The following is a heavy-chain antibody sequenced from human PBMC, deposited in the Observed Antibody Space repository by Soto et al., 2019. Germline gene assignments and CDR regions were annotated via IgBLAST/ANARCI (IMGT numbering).Heavy chain of an antibody. Sequence: PSETLSLTCTVSGGSISSSSYYWGWIRQPPGKGLEWIGSIYYSGSTYYNPSLKSRVTISVDTSKNQFSLKLSSVTAADTAVYYCEPYRPAQNHFDYWGQGTLVTVSS. D-gene: IGHD4-4*01. CDR2: IYYSGST. V-gene: IGHV4-39*01. J-gene: IGHJ4*02. CDR1: GGSISSSSYY. CDR3: EPYRPAQNHFDY.